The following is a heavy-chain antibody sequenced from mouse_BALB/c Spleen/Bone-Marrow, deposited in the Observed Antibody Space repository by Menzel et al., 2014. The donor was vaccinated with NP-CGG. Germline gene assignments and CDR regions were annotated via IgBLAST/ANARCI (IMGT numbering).Heavy chain of an antibody. D-gene: IGHD2-10*02. CDR1: GFNIKDTY. Sequence: VQLQHSGAELVKPGASVKLSCTASGFNIKDTYMHWVKQRPEQGLEWIGRIVPANGNTKYDPKFQGKATITADTSSNTAYLQLTSLTSEDTAVYYCVRYLYGNYFDYWGQGTTLTVSS. CDR2: IVPANGNT. J-gene: IGHJ2*01. V-gene: IGHV14-3*02. CDR3: VRYLYGNYFDY.